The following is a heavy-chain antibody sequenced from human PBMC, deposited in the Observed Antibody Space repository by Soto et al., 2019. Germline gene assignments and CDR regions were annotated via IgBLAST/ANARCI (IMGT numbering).Heavy chain of an antibody. D-gene: IGHD1-26*01. CDR1: GYTLTVYY. J-gene: IGHJ4*02. CDR3: ARDLAKGGGSAGFDY. Sequence: QVQLVQSGAEVKKPGASVNVSCKASGYTLTVYYMHWVRQAPGQGLEWMGWIHPKSGGTMYPQKFQGRVTMTWDTSISTADMALTRLGSGDTAVYYCARDLAKGGGSAGFDYWGQGTLVTVSS. V-gene: IGHV1-2*02. CDR2: IHPKSGGT.